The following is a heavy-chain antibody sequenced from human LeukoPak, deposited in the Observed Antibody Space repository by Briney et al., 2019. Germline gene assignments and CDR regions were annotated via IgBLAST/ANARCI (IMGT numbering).Heavy chain of an antibody. D-gene: IGHD3-10*01. J-gene: IGHJ4*02. CDR2: ISGGST. CDR1: GFTVSSNE. V-gene: IGHV3-38-3*01. CDR3: VKPYYFSAGSLN. Sequence: GGSLRLSCAASGFTVSSNEMSWVRPAPGKGLEWVSSISGGSTYYAASRQGRFTISRDNAKNSLHLQMNSLRAEDTAIYYFVKPYYFSAGSLNWGQGTLVTVSS.